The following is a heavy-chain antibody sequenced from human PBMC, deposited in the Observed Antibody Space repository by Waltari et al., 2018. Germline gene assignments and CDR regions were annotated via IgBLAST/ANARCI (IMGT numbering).Heavy chain of an antibody. J-gene: IGHJ4*02. CDR2: ISSSSGTI. D-gene: IGHD6-19*01. V-gene: IGHV3-48*04. Sequence: EVQLVESGGGLVQPGGSLRLSCAASGFPFSSYSMNWVRQAPGKGLEWVSYISSSSGTIYYADSGKGRFTISRDNAKNSLYLQMNSLRAEDTAVYYCARRYSSGFDYWGQGTLVTVSS. CDR3: ARRYSSGFDY. CDR1: GFPFSSYS.